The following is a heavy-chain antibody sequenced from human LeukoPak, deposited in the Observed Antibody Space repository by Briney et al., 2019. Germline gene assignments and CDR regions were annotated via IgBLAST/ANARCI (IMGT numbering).Heavy chain of an antibody. D-gene: IGHD4-17*01. Sequence: PGGSLRLSCAASGFTFNNYEMNWVRQAPGKGLEWVSYIPSSGGTIYYADSVKGRFTMSRDNAKNSVHLQMNSLRAEDTAVYYCARDDYGATFDAFDIWGQGTMVTVSS. CDR2: IPSSGGTI. J-gene: IGHJ3*02. CDR3: ARDDYGATFDAFDI. V-gene: IGHV3-48*03. CDR1: GFTFNNYE.